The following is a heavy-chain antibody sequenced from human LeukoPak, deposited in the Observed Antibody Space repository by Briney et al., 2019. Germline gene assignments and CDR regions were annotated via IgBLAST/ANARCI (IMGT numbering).Heavy chain of an antibody. V-gene: IGHV4-59*01. Sequence: SETLSLTCTVSGVSISSYYWSWIRQPPGKGLEWIGYIYYSGSTNYNPSLKSRVTISVDTSKNQFSLKLSSVTAADTAVYYCARAHYDFWSGYYIGGGYFDYWGQGTLVTVSS. CDR2: IYYSGST. J-gene: IGHJ4*02. D-gene: IGHD3-3*01. CDR3: ARAHYDFWSGYYIGGGYFDY. CDR1: GVSISSYY.